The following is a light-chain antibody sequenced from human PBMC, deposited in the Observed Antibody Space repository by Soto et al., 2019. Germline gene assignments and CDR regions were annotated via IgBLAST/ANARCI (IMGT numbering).Light chain of an antibody. Sequence: QSVLTQPPSASGTPGQRVTISCSGSSSNIGSNTVNWYQQLPGTAPKLLIYSNNQRPSAVPARFSGSKSGTSASLAIIGLQSDDEDDYYCAAWDDSLNGVVFGGGTKLTVL. V-gene: IGLV1-44*01. CDR3: AAWDDSLNGVV. CDR1: SSNIGSNT. CDR2: SNN. J-gene: IGLJ2*01.